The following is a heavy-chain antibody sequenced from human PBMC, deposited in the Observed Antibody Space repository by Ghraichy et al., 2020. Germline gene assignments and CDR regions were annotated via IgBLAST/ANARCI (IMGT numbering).Heavy chain of an antibody. CDR2: INPNSGGT. CDR3: ARAKYSSGWRILYY. V-gene: IGHV1-2*02. J-gene: IGHJ4*02. CDR1: GYTFTGYY. D-gene: IGHD6-19*01. Sequence: ASVKVSCKASGYTFTGYYMHWVRQAPGQGLEWMGWINPNSGGTNYAQKFQGRVTMTRDTSISTAYMELSRLRSDDTAVYYCARAKYSSGWRILYYWGQGTLVTVSS.